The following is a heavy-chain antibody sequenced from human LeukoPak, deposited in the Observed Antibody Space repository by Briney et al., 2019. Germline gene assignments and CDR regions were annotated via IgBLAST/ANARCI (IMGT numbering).Heavy chain of an antibody. Sequence: SQTLSLTCAISGDSVSNTRSAWNWIRQSPSRALEWLGRTYYRSKWYNDYALSVRSRITINPDTSKNQFSLHLNSVTPEDTAVYFCARVNSWTEEPDTGFDYWGQGTLVTVSS. CDR2: TYYRSKWYN. J-gene: IGHJ4*02. V-gene: IGHV6-1*01. CDR3: ARVNSWTEEPDTGFDY. CDR1: GDSVSNTRSA. D-gene: IGHD1-14*01.